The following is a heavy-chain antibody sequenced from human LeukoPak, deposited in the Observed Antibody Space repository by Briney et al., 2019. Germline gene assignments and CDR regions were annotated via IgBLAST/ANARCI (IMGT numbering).Heavy chain of an antibody. CDR1: GYTFTGYY. V-gene: IGHV1-2*02. Sequence: GASVKVSCKASGYTFTGYYMHWVRQAPGQGLEWMGWINPNSGGTNYAQKFQGRVTMTRDTSISTAYMELSRPRSDDTAVYYCARTMVRGVIFDYWGQGTLVTVSS. CDR3: ARTMVRGVIFDY. J-gene: IGHJ4*02. D-gene: IGHD3-10*01. CDR2: INPNSGGT.